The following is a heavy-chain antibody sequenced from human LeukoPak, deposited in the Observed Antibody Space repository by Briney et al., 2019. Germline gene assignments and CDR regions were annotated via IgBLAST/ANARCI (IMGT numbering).Heavy chain of an antibody. V-gene: IGHV4-59*08. D-gene: IGHD3-10*01. CDR2: AYYSGST. Sequence: SETLSLTCTVSGGSIRSYYWTWIRQPPGKGLEWIGHAYYSGSTNYNPSLKSRLAMSVDTSKNQFSLKLNSVTAADTAVYYCARQAGSGTYYHYYGMDVGGQGTTVTVSS. J-gene: IGHJ6*02. CDR1: GGSIRSYY. CDR3: ARQAGSGTYYHYYGMDV.